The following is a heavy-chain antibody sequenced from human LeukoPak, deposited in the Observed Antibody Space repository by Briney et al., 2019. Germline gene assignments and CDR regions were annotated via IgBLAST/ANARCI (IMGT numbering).Heavy chain of an antibody. Sequence: PGGSLRLSCAASGFTFNSYAMSWVRQALGKGLEWVAVISYDGSNKYYADSVKGRFTISRDNSKNTLYLQMNSLRAEDTAVYYCARDSYYDSSVAPEFDYWGQGTLVTVSS. CDR3: ARDSYYDSSVAPEFDY. CDR1: GFTFNSYA. V-gene: IGHV3-30*04. D-gene: IGHD3-22*01. J-gene: IGHJ4*02. CDR2: ISYDGSNK.